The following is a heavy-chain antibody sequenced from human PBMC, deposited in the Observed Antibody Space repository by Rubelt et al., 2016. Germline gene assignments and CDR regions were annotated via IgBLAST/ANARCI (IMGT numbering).Heavy chain of an antibody. V-gene: IGHV1-69*10. CDR3: ARDGGIAAAGTFDY. CDR1: GGTFSSYA. Sequence: QVQLVQSGAEVKKPGSSVKVSCKASGGTFSSYAISWVRQAPGQGLEWMGGIIPILGIANYAKKFQGRVMITADKSTSTAYMELSSLGSEDTAVYYCARDGGIAAAGTFDYWGQGTLVTVS. J-gene: IGHJ4*02. D-gene: IGHD6-13*01. CDR2: IIPILGIA.